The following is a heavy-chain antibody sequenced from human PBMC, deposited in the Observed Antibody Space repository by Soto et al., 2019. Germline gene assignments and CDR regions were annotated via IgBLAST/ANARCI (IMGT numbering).Heavy chain of an antibody. Sequence: PGGSLRLSCAASGFTFSSYGMHWVRQAPGKGLEWVAVISYDGSNKYYADSVKGRFTISRDNSKNTLYLQMNSLRAEDTAVYYCAAVANGYDLVAPWSFDYWGQGTLVTVSS. V-gene: IGHV3-30*03. CDR3: AAVANGYDLVAPWSFDY. CDR2: ISYDGSNK. D-gene: IGHD5-12*01. CDR1: GFTFSSYG. J-gene: IGHJ4*02.